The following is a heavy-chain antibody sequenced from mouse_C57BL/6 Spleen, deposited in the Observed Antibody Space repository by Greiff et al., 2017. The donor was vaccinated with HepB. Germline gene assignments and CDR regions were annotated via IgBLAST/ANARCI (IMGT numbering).Heavy chain of an antibody. V-gene: IGHV1-53*01. Sequence: VQLQQPGTELVKPGASVKLSCKASGYTFTSYWMHWVKQRPGQGLEWIGNINPWNGGTNYNEKFKSKATLTVDKSSNTAYMQLSSLTSEDSAVYYGAREGYTGRRYFEVWGTGTTVTV. J-gene: IGHJ1*03. CDR2: INPWNGGT. CDR1: GYTFTSYW. D-gene: IGHD1-3*01. CDR3: AREGYTGRRYFEV.